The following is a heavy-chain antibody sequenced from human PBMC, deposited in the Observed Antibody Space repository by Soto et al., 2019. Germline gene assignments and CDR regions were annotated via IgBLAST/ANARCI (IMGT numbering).Heavy chain of an antibody. CDR1: GGSISTYF. J-gene: IGHJ4*02. CDR3: ARHDYYDSSGPSDW. D-gene: IGHD3-22*01. CDR2: IYHSGST. V-gene: IGHV4-59*08. Sequence: PSETLSLTCTVSGGSISTYFWSWIRQPPGKGLEWIGFIYHSGSTKYNPSLKSRVAISVDTSKNQFSLKLSSVTAADTAIYYCARHDYYDSSGPSDWWGQGSLVTVSS.